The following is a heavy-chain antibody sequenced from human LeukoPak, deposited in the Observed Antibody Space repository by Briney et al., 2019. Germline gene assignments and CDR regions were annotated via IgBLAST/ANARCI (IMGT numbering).Heavy chain of an antibody. J-gene: IGHJ3*02. CDR2: ISSSGSTI. CDR3: ARDSVDCRGCAFDM. CDR1: GFTFSSYE. V-gene: IGHV3-48*03. D-gene: IGHD3-10*01. Sequence: GGSLRLSCAASGFTFSSYEMNWVRQAPGKGLEWVSYISSSGSTIYYADSVKGRFTISRDNAKNSLYLQMNSLRAEDTAIYYCARDSVDCRGCAFDMWGRGTVVSVSS.